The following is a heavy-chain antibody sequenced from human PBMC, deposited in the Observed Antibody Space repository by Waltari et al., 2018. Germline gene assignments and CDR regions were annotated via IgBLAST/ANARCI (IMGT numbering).Heavy chain of an antibody. CDR2: IYHSGST. CDR3: AREITMVRGTYYYYGMDV. Sequence: QVQLQESGPGLVKPSETLSLTCAVSGYSISSGSYWGWIRQPPGKGLGWIGSIYHSGSTYYNPSLKSRVTISVDTSKNQFSLKLSSVTAADTAVYYCAREITMVRGTYYYYGMDVWGQGTTVTVSS. D-gene: IGHD3-10*01. CDR1: GYSISSGSY. J-gene: IGHJ6*02. V-gene: IGHV4-38-2*02.